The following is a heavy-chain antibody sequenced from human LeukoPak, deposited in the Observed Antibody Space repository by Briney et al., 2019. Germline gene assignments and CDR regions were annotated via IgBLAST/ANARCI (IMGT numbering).Heavy chain of an antibody. CDR3: ARPLRGYSYGTVVGY. CDR1: GGTFSSYA. Sequence: SVKVSCKASGGTFSSYAISWVRQAPGQGLEWMGRIIPILGIANYAQKFQGRVTITADKSTSTAYMELSSLRSEDTAVYYCARPLRGYSYGTVVGYWGQGTLVTVSS. CDR2: IIPILGIA. V-gene: IGHV1-69*04. J-gene: IGHJ4*02. D-gene: IGHD5-18*01.